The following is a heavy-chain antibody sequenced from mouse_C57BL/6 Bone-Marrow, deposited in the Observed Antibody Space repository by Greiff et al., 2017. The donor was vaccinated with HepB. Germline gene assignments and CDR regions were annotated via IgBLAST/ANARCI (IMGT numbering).Heavy chain of an antibody. CDR2: INPYNGGT. Sequence: VQLKESGPVLVKPGASVKMSCKASGYTFTDYYMNWVKQSHGKSLEWIGVINPYNGGTSYNQKFKGKATLTVDKSSSTAYMELNSLTSEDSAVYYCARLYSNYAMDYWGQGTSVTVSS. J-gene: IGHJ4*01. CDR1: GYTFTDYY. D-gene: IGHD2-5*01. V-gene: IGHV1-19*01. CDR3: ARLYSNYAMDY.